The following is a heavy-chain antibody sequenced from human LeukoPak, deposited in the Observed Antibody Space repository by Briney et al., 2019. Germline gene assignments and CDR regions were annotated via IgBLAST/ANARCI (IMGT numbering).Heavy chain of an antibody. D-gene: IGHD6-19*01. CDR2: INHSGST. CDR3: ASCIAVAGTCDYFDY. CDR1: GGSFSGYY. Sequence: SETLSLTCAVYGGSFSGYYWSWIRQPPGKGLEWIGEINHSGSTNYNPSLKSRVTISVDTSKNQFSLKLSSVTAADTAVYYCASCIAVAGTCDYFDYWGQGTLVTVSS. V-gene: IGHV4-34*01. J-gene: IGHJ4*02.